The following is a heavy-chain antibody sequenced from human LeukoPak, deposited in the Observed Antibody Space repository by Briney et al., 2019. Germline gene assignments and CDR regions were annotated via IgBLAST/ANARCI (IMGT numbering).Heavy chain of an antibody. Sequence: PGGSLRLSCAASGFTFSSYSMNWVRQAPGKGLEWVSYISSSSSTIYYADSVKGRFTISRDNAKNSLYLQMNSLRAEDTAVYYCARDYDFTADVWSKGTTVTVSS. D-gene: IGHD3-3*01. V-gene: IGHV3-48*04. J-gene: IGHJ6*04. CDR3: ARDYDFTADV. CDR1: GFTFSSYS. CDR2: ISSSSSTI.